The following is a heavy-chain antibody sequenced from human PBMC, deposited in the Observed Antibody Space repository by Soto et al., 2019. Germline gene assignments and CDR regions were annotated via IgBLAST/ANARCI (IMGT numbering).Heavy chain of an antibody. CDR1: GDSIDSHGSH. D-gene: IGHD2-15*01. Sequence: QLQLRESGPGLERPSETLSLSCFVSGDSIDSHGSHWNWIRQSPGKGLEWIGTVAYTGTTYYPPPLRSRVTVSADKSKNQFSLKLTSVTAADTAVYYCARHRACNTACDFDHWGQGTLVTVSS. J-gene: IGHJ4*02. CDR2: VAYTGTT. CDR3: ARHRACNTACDFDH. V-gene: IGHV4-39*01.